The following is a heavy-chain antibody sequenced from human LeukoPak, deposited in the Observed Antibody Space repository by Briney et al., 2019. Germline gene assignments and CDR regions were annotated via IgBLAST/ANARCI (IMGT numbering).Heavy chain of an antibody. CDR2: INSGGSWT. D-gene: IGHD2/OR15-2a*01. CDR1: GNYW. V-gene: IGHV3-74*01. J-gene: IGHJ4*02. Sequence: PGGSLRLSCAASGNYWMHWVRQVPGKGLVWVSHINSGGSWTSYADSVKGRFTISKDNAKNTVYLQMNGLRAEDTAVYYCVSFYETYWGRGTLVTVSS. CDR3: VSFYETY.